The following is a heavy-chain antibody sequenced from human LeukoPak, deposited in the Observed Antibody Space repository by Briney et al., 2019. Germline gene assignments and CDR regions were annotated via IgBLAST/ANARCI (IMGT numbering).Heavy chain of an antibody. V-gene: IGHV4-59*01. J-gene: IGHJ3*02. D-gene: IGHD2-2*01. CDR1: GGSISSYY. CDR3: ASLGSSTSSVAFDI. Sequence: SETLSLTCTVSGGSISSYYWSWIRQPPGKGLEWIGYIYYSGSTNYNPSLKSRVTISVDTSKIQFSLKLSSVTAADTAVYYCASLGSSTSSVAFDIWGQGTMVTVSS. CDR2: IYYSGST.